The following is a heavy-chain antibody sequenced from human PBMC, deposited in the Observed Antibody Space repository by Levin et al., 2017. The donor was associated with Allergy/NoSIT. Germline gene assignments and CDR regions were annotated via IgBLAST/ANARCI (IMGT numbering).Heavy chain of an antibody. CDR3: ARARIAAAGKPPIGMDV. CDR1: GFTFSSYG. Sequence: GGSLRLSCAASGFTFSSYGMHWVRQAPGKGLEWVAVIWYDGSNKYYADSVKGRFTISRDNSKNTLYLQMNSLRAEDTAVYYCARARIAAAGKPPIGMDVWGQGTTVTVSS. V-gene: IGHV3-33*01. J-gene: IGHJ6*02. D-gene: IGHD6-13*01. CDR2: IWYDGSNK.